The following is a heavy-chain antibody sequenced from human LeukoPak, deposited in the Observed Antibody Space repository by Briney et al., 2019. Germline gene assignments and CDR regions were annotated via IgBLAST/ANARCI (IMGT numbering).Heavy chain of an antibody. V-gene: IGHV4-34*01. J-gene: IGHJ5*02. CDR2: INHSGST. CDR1: GGSFSGYY. Sequence: SGTLSLTCAVYGGSFSGYYWSWIRQPPGKGLEWIGEINHSGSTNYNPSLKSRVTISVDTSKNQFSLKLSSVTAADTAVYYCARARRRFGPWGQGTLVTVSS. CDR3: ARARRRFGP.